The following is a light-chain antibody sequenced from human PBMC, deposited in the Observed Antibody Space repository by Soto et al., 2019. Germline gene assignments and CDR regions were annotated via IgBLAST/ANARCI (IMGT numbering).Light chain of an antibody. Sequence: QAVVTQPPSVSGAPGQRVTISCTGSSSNIGAGYDVHWYQQLPGTAPKLLIYGNSNRPSGVPDRFSGSKSRTSASLATAGLQAEDEADYYCQSYDSSLSGSVFGGGTKLTVL. J-gene: IGLJ3*02. V-gene: IGLV1-40*01. CDR2: GNS. CDR3: QSYDSSLSGSV. CDR1: SSNIGAGYD.